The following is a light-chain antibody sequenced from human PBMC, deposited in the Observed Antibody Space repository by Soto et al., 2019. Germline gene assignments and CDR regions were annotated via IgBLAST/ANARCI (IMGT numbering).Light chain of an antibody. J-gene: IGKJ2*01. V-gene: IGKV3-20*01. Sequence: EMGWTQSPGTLSLSPGERATLSCRASQNVSSNYLAWYQQRPGQAPRLLMYGAFIRATGIPDRISGSGSGTDFTDTISRLEPEDFAVYYCQYYGGYYGSSPRYTFGQGTKVDIK. CDR2: GAF. CDR1: QNVSSNY. CDR3: QYYGGYYGSSPRYT.